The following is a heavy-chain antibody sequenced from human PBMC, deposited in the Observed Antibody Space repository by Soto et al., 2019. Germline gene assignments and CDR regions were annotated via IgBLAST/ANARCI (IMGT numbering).Heavy chain of an antibody. V-gene: IGHV4-59*08. CDR1: GGSISSYY. CDR2: IYYSGST. J-gene: IGHJ3*02. Sequence: SETLSLTCTVSGGSISSYYWSWIRQPPGKGLEWIGYIYYSGSTNYNPSLKSRVTISVDTSKDQFSLKLSSVTAADTAVYYCARAKVPYDSSGYYYVAFDIWGQGTMVTVSS. CDR3: ARAKVPYDSSGYYYVAFDI. D-gene: IGHD3-22*01.